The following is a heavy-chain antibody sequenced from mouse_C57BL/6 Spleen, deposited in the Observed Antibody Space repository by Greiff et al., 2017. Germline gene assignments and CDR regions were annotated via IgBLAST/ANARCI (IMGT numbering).Heavy chain of an antibody. D-gene: IGHD4-1*01. J-gene: IGHJ2*01. Sequence: EVKVVESGAELVKPGASVKLSCTASGFNIKDYYMHWVKQRTEQGLEWIGRIDPEDGETKYAPKFQGKATITADTSSNTAYLQLSSLTSEDTAVYYCASSPALTGTIDYWGQGTTLTVSS. CDR2: IDPEDGET. CDR1: GFNIKDYY. CDR3: ASSPALTGTIDY. V-gene: IGHV14-2*01.